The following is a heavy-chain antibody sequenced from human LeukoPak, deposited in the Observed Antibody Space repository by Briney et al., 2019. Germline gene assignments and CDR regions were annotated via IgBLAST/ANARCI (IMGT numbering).Heavy chain of an antibody. Sequence: GGSLRLSCAASGFXFSSYSINWVRQAPGKGLEWVSSISSSSSYIYYADSVKGRFTISRDNAKNSLYLQMNSLRAEDTAVYYCARDLVGAFDYWGQRTLVTVSS. CDR3: ARDLVGAFDY. D-gene: IGHD2-8*02. V-gene: IGHV3-21*01. CDR1: GFXFSSYS. CDR2: ISSSSSYI. J-gene: IGHJ4*02.